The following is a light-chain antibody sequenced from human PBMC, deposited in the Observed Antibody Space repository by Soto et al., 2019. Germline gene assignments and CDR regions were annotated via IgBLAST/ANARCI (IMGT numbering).Light chain of an antibody. V-gene: IGLV2-11*01. CDR1: SSDVGGYNY. Sequence: QSALTQPRSVSGSPGQSVTISCTGTSSDVGGYNYVSWYQQHPGKAPKLMIYDVSKRPSGVPDRFSGSKSGNTASLTISGLQAEDEADYYCWSYAGSSTLGVFGGGTKLTVL. J-gene: IGLJ2*01. CDR3: WSYAGSSTLGV. CDR2: DVS.